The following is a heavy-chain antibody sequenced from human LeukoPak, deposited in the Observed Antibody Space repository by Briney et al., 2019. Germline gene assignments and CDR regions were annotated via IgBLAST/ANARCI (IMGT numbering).Heavy chain of an antibody. V-gene: IGHV4-39*01. D-gene: IGHD3-10*01. Sequence: SETLSLTCTVSGGSINNYYWSWIRQPPGKGLEWIGSIYYSGSTYYNPSLKSRVTISVDTSKNQFSLKLSSVTAADTAVYYCARLSLLLWFGELQGGYFDYWGQGTLVTVSS. CDR3: ARLSLLLWFGELQGGYFDY. CDR1: GGSINNYY. CDR2: IYYSGST. J-gene: IGHJ4*02.